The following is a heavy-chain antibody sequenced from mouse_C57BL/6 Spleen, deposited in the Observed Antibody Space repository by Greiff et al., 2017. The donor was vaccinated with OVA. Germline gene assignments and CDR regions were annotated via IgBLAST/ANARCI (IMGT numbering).Heavy chain of an antibody. CDR2: IDPETGGT. Sequence: VQLQQSGAELVRPGASVTLSCKASGYTFTDYEMHWVKQTPVHGLEWIGAIDPETGGTAYNQKFKGKAILTADKSSSTAYMELRSLTSEDSAVYDCTRSDYYGSSYWYFDVWGTGTTVTVSS. D-gene: IGHD1-1*01. V-gene: IGHV1-15*01. J-gene: IGHJ1*03. CDR3: TRSDYYGSSYWYFDV. CDR1: GYTFTDYE.